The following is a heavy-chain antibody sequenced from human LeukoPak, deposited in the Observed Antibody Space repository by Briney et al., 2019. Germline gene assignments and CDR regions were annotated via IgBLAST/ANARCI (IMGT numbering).Heavy chain of an antibody. Sequence: GGSLRLSCAASGFTFSNYAMNWVRQAPGKGLEWVAAISGSGSSTYYADSVKGRFTISRDTFKNTLYLQMNSLRVEDTAIYYCAKGPSIAIMPEDWGQGTLVTVSS. J-gene: IGHJ4*02. D-gene: IGHD6-6*01. CDR1: GFTFSNYA. CDR3: AKGPSIAIMPED. CDR2: ISGSGSST. V-gene: IGHV3-23*01.